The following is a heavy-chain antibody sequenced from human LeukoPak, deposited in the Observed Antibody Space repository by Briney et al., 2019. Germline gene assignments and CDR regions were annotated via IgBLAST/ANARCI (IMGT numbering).Heavy chain of an antibody. CDR1: GFTFSSYA. D-gene: IGHD2-2*01. CDR3: AKSRRHIVVVPAADH. CDR2: ISGGGGST. V-gene: IGHV3-23*01. J-gene: IGHJ4*02. Sequence: GGSLRLSCAASGFTFSSYAMSWVRQAPGKGLEWVSAISGGGGSTYYADSVKGRFTISRDNSKNTLYLQMNSLRAEDTAVYYCAKSRRHIVVVPAADHWGQGTLVTVSS.